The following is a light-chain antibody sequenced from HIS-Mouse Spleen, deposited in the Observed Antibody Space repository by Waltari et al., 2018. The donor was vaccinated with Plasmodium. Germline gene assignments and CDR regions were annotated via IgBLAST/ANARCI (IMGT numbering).Light chain of an antibody. CDR2: RNN. V-gene: IGLV1-47*01. J-gene: IGLJ3*02. CDR3: AAWDDSLSGRV. Sequence: QSVLTQPPSASGTPGQRVTISCSGSSPNIGSNYVYWYQQRPGTAPKLLIYRNNTRPARVPDRISGSKSGTSASLAISGLRSEDEADYYCAAWDDSLSGRVFGGGTKLTVL. CDR1: SPNIGSNY.